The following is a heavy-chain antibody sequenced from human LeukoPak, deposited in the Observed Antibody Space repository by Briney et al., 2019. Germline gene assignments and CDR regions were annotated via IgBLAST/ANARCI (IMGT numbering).Heavy chain of an antibody. V-gene: IGHV3-30-3*01. D-gene: IGHD3-22*01. CDR2: ISYDGSNK. CDR1: GFTFSSYA. J-gene: IGHJ3*02. CDR3: AGDPYYYDSSGYSGAFDI. Sequence: GGSLRLSCAASGFTFSSYAMHWVRQAPGKGLEWVAVISYDGSNKYYADSVKGRFTISRDNSKNTLYLQMNSLRAEDTAVYYCAGDPYYYDSSGYSGAFDIWGQGTMVTVSS.